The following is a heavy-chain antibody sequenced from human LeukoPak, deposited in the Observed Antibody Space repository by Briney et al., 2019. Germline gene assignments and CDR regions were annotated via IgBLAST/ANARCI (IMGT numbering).Heavy chain of an antibody. CDR2: ISGSGGST. CDR3: AKSLPYCTNGVCYSPFDY. CDR1: GFTFSSYA. V-gene: IGHV3-23*01. Sequence: GGSLRLSCAASGFTFSSYAMSWVRQAPGKGLEWVSAISGSGGSTYYADSMKGRFTISRDNSKNTLYLQMNSLRAEDTAVYYCAKSLPYCTNGVCYSPFDYWGQGTLVTVSS. D-gene: IGHD2-8*01. J-gene: IGHJ4*02.